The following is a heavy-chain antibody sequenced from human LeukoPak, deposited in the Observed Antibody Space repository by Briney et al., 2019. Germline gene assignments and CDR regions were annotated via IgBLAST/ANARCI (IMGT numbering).Heavy chain of an antibody. V-gene: IGHV4-34*01. CDR3: ARGDSRGFDI. D-gene: IGHD6-13*01. CDR1: GFTFSNYA. Sequence: PGGSLRLSCAASGFTFSNYAMSWVRQPPGKGLEWIGEINHSGSTNYNPSLKSRVTISVDTSKNQFSLKLSSVTAADTAVYYCARGDSRGFDIWGQGTMVTVSS. CDR2: INHSGST. J-gene: IGHJ3*02.